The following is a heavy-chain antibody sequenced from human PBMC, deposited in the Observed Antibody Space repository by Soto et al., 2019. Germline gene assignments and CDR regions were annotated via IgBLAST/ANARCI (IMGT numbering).Heavy chain of an antibody. Sequence: ASGTIAGGTSGYRYTGWYMVGVGQATKQGLEWMGWVNPNSGGTNYAQKFQGRVTMTRDTSISTAYMELSRLRSDDTAVYYCASPHKQLENYYYYGMDVSGHATTVHVSS. CDR3: ASPHKQLENYYYYGMDV. CDR1: GYRYTGWY. CDR2: VNPNSGGT. D-gene: IGHD6-6*01. J-gene: IGHJ6*02. V-gene: IGHV1-2*02.